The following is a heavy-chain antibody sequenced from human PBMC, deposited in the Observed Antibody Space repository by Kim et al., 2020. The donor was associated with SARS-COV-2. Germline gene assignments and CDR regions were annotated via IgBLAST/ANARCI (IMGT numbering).Heavy chain of an antibody. V-gene: IGHV4-34*01. Sequence: SETLSLTCAVYGGSFSGYYWSWIRQHPGKGLEWIGEINHSGSTNYNPSLKSRVTISVDTSKNQFSLKLSSVTAADTAVYYCASLNSIGYCSGGSCYPNY. D-gene: IGHD2-15*01. CDR3: ASLNSIGYCSGGSCYPNY. J-gene: IGHJ6*01. CDR1: GGSFSGYY. CDR2: INHSGST.